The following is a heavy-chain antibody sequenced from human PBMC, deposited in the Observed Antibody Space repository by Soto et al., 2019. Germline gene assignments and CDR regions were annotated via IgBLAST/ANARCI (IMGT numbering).Heavy chain of an antibody. CDR1: GASISSGGYY. D-gene: IGHD5-18*01. J-gene: IGHJ4*02. Sequence: QVQLLESGPGLVKPSQTLSLICNVSGASISSGGYYWSWIRQRPGGGLEWFGFIYYSGISHHNPSLKSRATISEDTSKNQFSLKLIAVTAADTAVYYCARTEWIQLWFDYWGQGALVTVS. V-gene: IGHV4-31*03. CDR2: IYYSGIS. CDR3: ARTEWIQLWFDY.